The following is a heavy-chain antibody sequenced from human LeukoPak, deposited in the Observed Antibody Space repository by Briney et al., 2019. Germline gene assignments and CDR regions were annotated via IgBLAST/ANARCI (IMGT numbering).Heavy chain of an antibody. Sequence: PGGSLRLSCAASVFTFSSYGMSWVRQAPGKGLEWVSAISGSGGSTFYADSVKGRFTISRDNSKNTLYLQMNSLRAEDTAVYYCAKDLNLRYFDYWGQGTLVTVSS. CDR2: ISGSGGST. CDR1: VFTFSSYG. CDR3: AKDLNLRYFDY. J-gene: IGHJ4*02. V-gene: IGHV3-23*01. D-gene: IGHD1-7*01.